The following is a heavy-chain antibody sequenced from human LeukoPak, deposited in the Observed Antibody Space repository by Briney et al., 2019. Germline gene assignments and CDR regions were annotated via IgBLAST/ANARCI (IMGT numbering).Heavy chain of an antibody. CDR2: IYYSGTT. CDR3: AKGAGGFSYYNGFDP. Sequence: SETLSLTCTVSGGSISSSPYYWGWIRQPPGTGLEWIGSIYYSGTTHYNPSLGSRVTISVDTSKNQFSLKLASVTAADTAIYYCAKGAGGFSYYNGFDPWGQGTLVTVSS. D-gene: IGHD5-18*01. V-gene: IGHV4-39*07. J-gene: IGHJ5*02. CDR1: GGSISSSPYY.